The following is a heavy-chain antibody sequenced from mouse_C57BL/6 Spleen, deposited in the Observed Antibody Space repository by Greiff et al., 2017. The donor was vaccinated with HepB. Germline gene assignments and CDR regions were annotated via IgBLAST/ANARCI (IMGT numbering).Heavy chain of an antibody. Sequence: EVQLQQSGPELVKPGASVKIPCKASGYTFTDYNMDWVKQSHGKSLEWIGDINPNNGGTIYNQKFKGKATLTVDKSSSTAYMELRSLNSEDTAVYYCARRYSKGVVHFDYWGQGTTLTVSS. CDR3: ARRYSKGVVHFDY. D-gene: IGHD2-5*01. J-gene: IGHJ2*01. CDR2: INPNNGGT. V-gene: IGHV1-18*01. CDR1: GYTFTDYN.